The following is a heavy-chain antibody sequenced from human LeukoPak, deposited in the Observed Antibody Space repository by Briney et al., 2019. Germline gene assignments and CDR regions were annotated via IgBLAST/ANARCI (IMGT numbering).Heavy chain of an antibody. Sequence: GGSLRLSCAASGFTFSSYAMHWVRQAPGKGLEYVSAISSNGGSTYYANSVKGRFTISRDNSKNTLYLQMGSLRAEDMAVYYCARDYDSSGYYFDYWGQGTLVTVSS. CDR1: GFTFSSYA. CDR2: ISSNGGST. CDR3: ARDYDSSGYYFDY. J-gene: IGHJ4*02. V-gene: IGHV3-64*01. D-gene: IGHD3-22*01.